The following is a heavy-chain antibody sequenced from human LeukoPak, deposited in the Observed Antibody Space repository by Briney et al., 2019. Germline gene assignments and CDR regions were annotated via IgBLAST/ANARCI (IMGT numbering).Heavy chain of an antibody. CDR3: ARHGSGEEHYYYSSGFDY. D-gene: IGHD3-22*01. CDR2: INHSGST. CDR1: GGSFSGYY. Sequence: SETLSLTCAVYGGSFSGYYWSWIRQPPGKGLEWIGEINHSGSTNYNPSLKSRVTISVDTSKNQFSLKLSSVTAADTAVYYCARHGSGEEHYYYSSGFDYWGQGTLVTVSS. V-gene: IGHV4-34*01. J-gene: IGHJ4*02.